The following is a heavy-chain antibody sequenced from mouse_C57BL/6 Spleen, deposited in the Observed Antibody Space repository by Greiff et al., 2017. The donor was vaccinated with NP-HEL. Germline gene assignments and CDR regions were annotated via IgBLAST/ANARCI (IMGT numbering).Heavy chain of an antibody. D-gene: IGHD2-4*01. Sequence: QVQLQQPGAELVKPGASVKMSCKASGYTFTSYWITWVKQRPGPGLEWIGDIYPGSGSTNYNEKCKSKATLTVDTSSSTAYMQLSSLTSEDSAVYYCARKGYYDHYYAMDYWGQGTSVTVSS. J-gene: IGHJ4*01. CDR3: ARKGYYDHYYAMDY. CDR1: GYTFTSYW. CDR2: IYPGSGST. V-gene: IGHV1-55*01.